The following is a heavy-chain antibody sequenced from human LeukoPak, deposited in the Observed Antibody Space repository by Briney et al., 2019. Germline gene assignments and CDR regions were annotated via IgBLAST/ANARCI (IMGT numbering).Heavy chain of an antibody. CDR2: IFTSGST. Sequence: PSETLSLTCTVSGGSISSYYWSWIRQPAGKGLERIGRIFTSGSTNYNPSLKSRVTMSVDTSKNQLSLKLSSVTAADTAVYYCARVYDFWSGFNWFDPWGQGTLVTVSS. CDR3: ARVYDFWSGFNWFDP. CDR1: GGSISSYY. D-gene: IGHD3-3*01. V-gene: IGHV4-4*07. J-gene: IGHJ5*02.